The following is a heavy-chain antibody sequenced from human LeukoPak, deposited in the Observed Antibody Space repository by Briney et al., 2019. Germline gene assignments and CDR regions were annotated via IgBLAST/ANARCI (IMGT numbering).Heavy chain of an antibody. Sequence: GGSLRLSCAASGFIFSSYSMNWVRQAPGKGLEWVSYISSSSSTIYYADSVKGRFTISRDNSKNTLYLQMNSLRAEDTAVYYCARGSSSQYYFDYWGQGTLVTVSS. J-gene: IGHJ4*02. CDR1: GFIFSSYS. D-gene: IGHD6-6*01. V-gene: IGHV3-48*01. CDR3: ARGSSSQYYFDY. CDR2: ISSSSSTI.